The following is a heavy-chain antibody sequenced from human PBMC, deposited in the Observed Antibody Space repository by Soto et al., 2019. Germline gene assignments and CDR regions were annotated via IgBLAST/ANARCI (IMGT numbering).Heavy chain of an antibody. CDR2: ISGSGGST. Sequence: GGSLRLSCAGSGFTFSNYAMSWVRQAPGKGLAWVSAISGSGGSTYYADSVKGRFTISRDNSKDTLYLQMNSLRAEDTALYYCAKVPVGATGRFDYWGQGTLVTVSS. D-gene: IGHD1-26*01. V-gene: IGHV3-23*01. CDR1: GFTFSNYA. CDR3: AKVPVGATGRFDY. J-gene: IGHJ4*02.